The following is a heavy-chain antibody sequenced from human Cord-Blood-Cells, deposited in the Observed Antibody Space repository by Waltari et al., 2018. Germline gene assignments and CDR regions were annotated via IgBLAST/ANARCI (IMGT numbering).Heavy chain of an antibody. CDR3: ARDIAAADPVDDY. Sequence: EVQLVESGGGLIQPGGSLRLSCAASGFTVSSNYMRWVGQAPGKGLEWVSVIYSGGSTYYADSVKGRFTISRDNSKNTLYLQMNSLRAEDTAVYYCARDIAAADPVDDYWGQGTLVTVSS. CDR2: IYSGGST. V-gene: IGHV3-53*01. D-gene: IGHD6-13*01. J-gene: IGHJ4*02. CDR1: GFTVSSNY.